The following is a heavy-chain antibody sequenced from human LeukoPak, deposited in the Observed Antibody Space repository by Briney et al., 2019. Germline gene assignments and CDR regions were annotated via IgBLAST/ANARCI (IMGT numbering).Heavy chain of an antibody. CDR3: ARGGAWGSFDY. CDR2: IRADGGHA. CDR1: GLTFSTYW. D-gene: IGHD3-10*01. Sequence: GESMRLSCAPYGLTFSTYWMKWVRQAPGRGLEWVAYIRADGGHANYVDSVKGRLTISRDNAKHSLSRQVTSLRAEDTAVYFCARGGAWGSFDYWGQGTLVTVSS. J-gene: IGHJ4*02. V-gene: IGHV3-7*01.